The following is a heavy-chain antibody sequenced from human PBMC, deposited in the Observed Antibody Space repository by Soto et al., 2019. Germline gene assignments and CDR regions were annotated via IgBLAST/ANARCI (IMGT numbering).Heavy chain of an antibody. V-gene: IGHV1-69*01. CDR2: FNPIFETA. D-gene: IGHD3-10*01. Sequence: QVQLVQSGAEVKKPGSSVKVSCKASGGTFSSYAISWVRQAPGQGLEWMGGFNPIFETANYAQKFQGRVSITADESTNTAYMELSSLRSEDTAVYYCTRGITLIRGVIPTGYYYGMDVWGQGTTVAGSS. J-gene: IGHJ6*02. CDR3: TRGITLIRGVIPTGYYYGMDV. CDR1: GGTFSSYA.